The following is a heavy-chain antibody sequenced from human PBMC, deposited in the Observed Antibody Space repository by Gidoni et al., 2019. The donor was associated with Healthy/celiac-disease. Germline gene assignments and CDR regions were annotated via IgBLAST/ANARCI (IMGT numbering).Heavy chain of an antibody. CDR2: ISSSSSYI. D-gene: IGHD3-22*01. CDR1: GFTFSSYS. CDR3: ARAGDYDSSGYAFDI. Sequence: ELQLVESGGGLVKPGGSLRLSCAASGFTFSSYSMNWVRQAPGKGLEWVSSISSSSSYIYYADSVKGRFTISRDNAKNSLYLQMNSLRAEDTAVYYCARAGDYDSSGYAFDIWGQGTMVTVSS. J-gene: IGHJ3*02. V-gene: IGHV3-21*01.